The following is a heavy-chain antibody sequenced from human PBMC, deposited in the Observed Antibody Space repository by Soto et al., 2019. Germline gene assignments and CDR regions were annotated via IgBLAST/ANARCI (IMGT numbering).Heavy chain of an antibody. CDR3: TRGRCIAAAGYFDY. CDR1: GYTFTSYG. V-gene: IGHV1-18*01. J-gene: IGHJ4*02. CDR2: IRAYNGNT. Sequence: ASVKVSCKASGYTFTSYGISWVRQAPGQGLEWMGWIRAYNGNTNYAQKLQGRVTMTTDTSTSTAYMELRSLRSDDTAVYYCTRGRCIAAAGYFDYWGQGTLVIGSS. D-gene: IGHD6-13*01.